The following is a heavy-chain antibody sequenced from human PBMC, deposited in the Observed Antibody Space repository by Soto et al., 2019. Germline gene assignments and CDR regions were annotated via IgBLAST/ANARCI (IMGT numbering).Heavy chain of an antibody. CDR2: IGSNSNPR. D-gene: IGHD6-19*01. CDR1: GFTCSTYA. CDR3: AGTVWMWQVYPARFDV. J-gene: IGHJ6*02. V-gene: IGHV3-48*01. Sequence: EVQLVESGGGLVQPGGSLRLSCAASGFTCSTYAMDWVRQAPGKGLEWISDIGSNSNPRYYADSVRGRFTGSRDDATNTLALQMSSMRADDTALYYCAGTVWMWQVYPARFDVSGPGPTVIVS.